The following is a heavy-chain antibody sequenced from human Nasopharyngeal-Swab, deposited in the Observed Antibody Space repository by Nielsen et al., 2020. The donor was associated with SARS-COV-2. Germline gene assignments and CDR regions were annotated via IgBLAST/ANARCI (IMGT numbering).Heavy chain of an antibody. CDR2: ISSSGSTI. Sequence: GESLKISCAASGFTFSSYWMSWVRQAPGKGLEWVSYISSSGSTIYYADSVKGRFTISRDNAKNSLYLQMNSLRAEDTAVYYCAREEWPASHAFDIWGQGTMVTVSS. D-gene: IGHD3-3*01. CDR3: AREEWPASHAFDI. V-gene: IGHV3-11*04. CDR1: GFTFSSYW. J-gene: IGHJ3*02.